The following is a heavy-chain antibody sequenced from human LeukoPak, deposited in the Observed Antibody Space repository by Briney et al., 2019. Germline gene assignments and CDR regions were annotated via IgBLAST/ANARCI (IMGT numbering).Heavy chain of an antibody. CDR2: IAGSGRHT. Sequence: GGSLRLSCAASGFTFSSYAMSWVRQAPGKGLEWVSSIAGSGRHTYYADSVKGRFTISRDNSKNTLYLQMNSLRAEDTAVYYCARNPYDSSGYKAPYWHFDLWGRGTLVTVSA. J-gene: IGHJ2*01. CDR1: GFTFSSYA. V-gene: IGHV3-23*01. D-gene: IGHD3-22*01. CDR3: ARNPYDSSGYKAPYWHFDL.